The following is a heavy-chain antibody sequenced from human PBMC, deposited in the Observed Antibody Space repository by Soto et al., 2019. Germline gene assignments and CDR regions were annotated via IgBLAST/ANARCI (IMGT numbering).Heavy chain of an antibody. CDR2: ISYDGSNK. CDR3: AKDSRIAVAGTGHAFDI. D-gene: IGHD6-19*01. J-gene: IGHJ3*02. V-gene: IGHV3-30*18. Sequence: SLSLSCAASGFTFSSYGMHWVRQAPGKGLERVAVISYDGSNKYYADSVKGRFTISRDNSKNTLYLQMNSLRAEDTAVYYCAKDSRIAVAGTGHAFDIWGQGTMVTVSS. CDR1: GFTFSSYG.